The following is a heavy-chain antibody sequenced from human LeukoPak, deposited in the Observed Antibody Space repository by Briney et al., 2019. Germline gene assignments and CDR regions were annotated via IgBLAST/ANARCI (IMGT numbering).Heavy chain of an antibody. D-gene: IGHD3-10*01. CDR1: GFTVSSNY. CDR2: IYSSGST. J-gene: IGHJ5*01. CDR3: ARGGHYGAGSFDS. V-gene: IGHV3-53*01. Sequence: GGSLRLSCAASGFTVSSNYMSWVRQAPGKGLEWVPVIYSSGSTYYANSVKGRFTISRDNSKNSLYLQMNSLRAEDAAVYYCARGGHYGAGSFDSWGQGTLVTVSP.